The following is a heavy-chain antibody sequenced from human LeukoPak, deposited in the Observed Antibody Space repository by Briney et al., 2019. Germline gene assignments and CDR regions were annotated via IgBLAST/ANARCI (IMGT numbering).Heavy chain of an antibody. CDR1: GGSISSGSYY. CDR3: ARDSLRYFDWPSDGGMDV. D-gene: IGHD3-9*01. J-gene: IGHJ6*02. V-gene: IGHV4-61*02. Sequence: SETLSLTCTVPGGSISSGSYYWSWVRQPAGKGLEWIVRIYTSGSTNYNPSLKSRVTISVATSKNQFPLKLSSVTAADTAVYYCARDSLRYFDWPSDGGMDVWGQGTTVTVSS. CDR2: IYTSGST.